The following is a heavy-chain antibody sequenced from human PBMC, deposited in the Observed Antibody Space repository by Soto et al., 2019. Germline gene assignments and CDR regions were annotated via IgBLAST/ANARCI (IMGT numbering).Heavy chain of an antibody. D-gene: IGHD3-16*01. CDR3: ARAHYYEGPFDI. V-gene: IGHV3-7*04. J-gene: IGHJ3*02. CDR1: GFTFSSYY. Sequence: GSLRLSCATSGFTFSSYYMSWVRQAPGKGLEWVANIKQDGSEKYYVDSVRGRFTISRDNGYSSVYLHMSSLRAEDTALYYCARAHYYEGPFDIWGQGTMVTVSS. CDR2: IKQDGSEK.